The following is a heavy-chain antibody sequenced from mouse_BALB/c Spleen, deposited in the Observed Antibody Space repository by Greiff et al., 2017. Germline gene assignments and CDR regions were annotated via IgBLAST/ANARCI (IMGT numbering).Heavy chain of an antibody. Sequence: QVQLQHPGAELVKPGASVKLSCKASGYTFTSYYMYWVKQRPGQGLEWIGGINPSNGGTNFNEKFKSKATLTVDKSSSTAYMQLSSLTSEDSAVYYCTRGLYYGKPYAMDYWGQGTSVTVSS. CDR1: GYTFTSYY. V-gene: IGHV1S81*02. CDR3: TRGLYYGKPYAMDY. D-gene: IGHD2-1*01. J-gene: IGHJ4*01. CDR2: INPSNGGT.